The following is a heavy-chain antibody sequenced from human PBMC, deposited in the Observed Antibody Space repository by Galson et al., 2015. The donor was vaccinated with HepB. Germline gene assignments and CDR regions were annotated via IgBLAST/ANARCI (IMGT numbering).Heavy chain of an antibody. V-gene: IGHV2-5*02. CDR2: VYWDDDK. CDR1: GFSLTTTQVG. D-gene: IGHD1-26*01. J-gene: IGHJ2*01. Sequence: PALVKPTQTLTLTCTFSGFSLTTTQVGVGWVRQPPGKALEWLALVYWDDDKRYNPSLRNRLTIAKDTSKNQVVLTVTNVDPVDTSTYYCAHRLAYNGAWYFDLWGRGTLVTVSS. CDR3: AHRLAYNGAWYFDL.